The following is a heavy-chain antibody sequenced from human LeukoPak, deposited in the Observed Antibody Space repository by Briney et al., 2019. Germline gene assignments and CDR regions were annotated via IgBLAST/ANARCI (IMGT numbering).Heavy chain of an antibody. CDR2: IYSSGRT. J-gene: IGHJ5*02. D-gene: IGHD5-18*01. CDR3: ARTVDTPGWFDP. CDR1: GGSISSHQ. Sequence: SETLSLTCNVSGGSISSHQWSWIRQPAGRGLEWIGRIYSSGRTNYNPSLKSRVTISVDTSKNQIFLRLKSVTAADTAVYYCARTVDTPGWFDPWGQGTLVTVSS. V-gene: IGHV4-4*07.